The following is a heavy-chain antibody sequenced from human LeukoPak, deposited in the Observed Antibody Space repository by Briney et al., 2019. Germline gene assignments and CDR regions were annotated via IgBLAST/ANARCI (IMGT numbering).Heavy chain of an antibody. CDR3: ARHRGYSSGWYYFDY. J-gene: IGHJ4*02. V-gene: IGHV4-39*07. CDR1: GGSIDSRSYY. Sequence: SETLSLTCTVSGGSIDSRSYYWDWIRQAPGKGLEWIGTIYHSGSTNYNPSLKSRVTISVDTSKNQFSLKLSSVTAADTAVYYCARHRGYSSGWYYFDYWGQGTLVTVSS. CDR2: IYHSGST. D-gene: IGHD6-19*01.